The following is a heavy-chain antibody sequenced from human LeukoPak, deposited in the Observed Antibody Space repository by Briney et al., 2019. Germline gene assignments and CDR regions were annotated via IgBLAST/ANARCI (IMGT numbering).Heavy chain of an antibody. Sequence: GGSLRLSCAASGFTFSDYYMSWIRQTPGKGLEWVSYISSSSSYTNYAVSVKGRFTISRDNAKNSLYLQMDSLRAEDTAVYYCARDRSVDGTVWGQGTLVTVSS. CDR2: ISSSSSYT. CDR1: GFTFSDYY. V-gene: IGHV3-11*06. D-gene: IGHD6-19*01. CDR3: ARDRSVDGTV. J-gene: IGHJ4*02.